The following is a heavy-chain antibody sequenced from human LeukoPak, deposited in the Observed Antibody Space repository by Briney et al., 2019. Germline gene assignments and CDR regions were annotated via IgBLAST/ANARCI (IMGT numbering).Heavy chain of an antibody. D-gene: IGHD6-13*01. CDR1: GGTFSSYA. V-gene: IGHV1-69*04. CDR3: AREVSSSSHFDY. CDR2: IIPILGIA. J-gene: IGHJ4*02. Sequence: SVKVSCKASGGTFSSYAISWVRQAPGQGLEWMGRIIPILGIANYALKFQGRVTITADKSTSTAYMELSSLRSEDTAVYYCAREVSSSSHFDYWGQGTLVTVSS.